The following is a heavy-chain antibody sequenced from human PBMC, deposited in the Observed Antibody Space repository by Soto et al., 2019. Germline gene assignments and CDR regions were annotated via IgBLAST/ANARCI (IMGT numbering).Heavy chain of an antibody. CDR3: AREAAAGTGLDY. Sequence: SETLSLTCAVYGGFFSGYYWSWIRQPPGKGLECIGEINHSGSTNYNPSLKSRVTISVDTSKNQFSLKLSSVTAADTAVYYCAREAAAGTGLDYWGQGTLVTVSS. D-gene: IGHD6-13*01. J-gene: IGHJ4*02. CDR2: INHSGST. V-gene: IGHV4-34*01. CDR1: GGFFSGYY.